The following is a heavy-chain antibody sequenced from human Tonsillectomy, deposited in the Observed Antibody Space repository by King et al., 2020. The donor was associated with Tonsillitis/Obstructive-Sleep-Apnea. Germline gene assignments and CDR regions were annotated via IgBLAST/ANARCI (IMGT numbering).Heavy chain of an antibody. CDR2: IWYDGSNK. Sequence: QLVQSGGGVVQPGRSLRLSCAASGFTFSSFGMHWVRQAPGKGLEWVAVIWYDGSNKYYADSVKGRFTISRDNSKNTLYLQMNNLRAEDTAVYYCARDAVVAESPFDYWGQGTLVTVAS. J-gene: IGHJ4*02. CDR1: GFTFSSFG. V-gene: IGHV3-33*01. D-gene: IGHD2-21*01. CDR3: ARDAVVAESPFDY.